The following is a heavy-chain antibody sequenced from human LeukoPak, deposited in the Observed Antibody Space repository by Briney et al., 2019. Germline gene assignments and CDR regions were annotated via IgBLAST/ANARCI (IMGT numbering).Heavy chain of an antibody. CDR3: TTRGEKATRPDYNGLDV. V-gene: IGHV3-73*01. CDR2: TRSKVNGYAT. J-gene: IGHJ6*02. Sequence: PGGSLKLSCAASGFSFSGSDIHWVRQASGKGLQWFGRTRSKVNGYATAYAASVEGRFTISRDDSKNTAYLQMNSLKTEDTAVYYCTTRGEKATRPDYNGLDVWGQGTTVTVSS. CDR1: GFSFSGSD. D-gene: IGHD5-24*01.